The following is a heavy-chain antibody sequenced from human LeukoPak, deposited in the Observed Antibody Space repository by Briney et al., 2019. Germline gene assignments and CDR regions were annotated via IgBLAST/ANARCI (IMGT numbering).Heavy chain of an antibody. J-gene: IGHJ4*02. CDR2: IDTSGST. CDR1: GGSFSGYY. V-gene: IGHV4-59*10. CDR3: AREGIYGDYRH. D-gene: IGHD4-17*01. Sequence: PSETLSLTCAVYGGSFSGYYWSWIRQPPGKGLEWIGRIDTSGSTNYNPSLKSRVTMSADTSKKQFSLKLRSVTAADTAVYYCAREGIYGDYRHWGQGTLVTVSS.